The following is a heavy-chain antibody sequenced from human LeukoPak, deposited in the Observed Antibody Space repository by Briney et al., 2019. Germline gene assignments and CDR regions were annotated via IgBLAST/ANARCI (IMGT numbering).Heavy chain of an antibody. CDR1: GFTFSDYY. J-gene: IGHJ3*01. CDR3: ARDGVPAARDL. Sequence: GGSLRLSCAASGFTFSDYYMSWIRQAPGKGLEWVSYISSSGSTIYYADSVKGRFTISRDNAKTSLYLHMNSLRAEDTAVYYCARDGVPAARDLWGQGTMVIVSS. V-gene: IGHV3-11*04. CDR2: ISSSGSTI. D-gene: IGHD2-2*01.